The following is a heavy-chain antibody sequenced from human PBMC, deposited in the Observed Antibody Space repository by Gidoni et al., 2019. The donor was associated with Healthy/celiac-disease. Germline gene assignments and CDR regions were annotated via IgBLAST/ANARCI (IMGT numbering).Heavy chain of an antibody. J-gene: IGHJ6*02. CDR3: TTAVGEYSSSWYGSDYYYGMDV. CDR1: GCTYSNAW. CDR2: INSNTDGGPT. D-gene: IGHD6-13*01. Sequence: VQLVAAGGGLEKPGGTLRRSCEASGCTYSNAWLSGVRQAPGKGLEWVGRINSNTDGGPTDYAAPVKGRFTISRDDSKNTLYLQMNSLKTEDTAVYYCTTAVGEYSSSWYGSDYYYGMDVWGQGTTVTVTS. V-gene: IGHV3-15*01.